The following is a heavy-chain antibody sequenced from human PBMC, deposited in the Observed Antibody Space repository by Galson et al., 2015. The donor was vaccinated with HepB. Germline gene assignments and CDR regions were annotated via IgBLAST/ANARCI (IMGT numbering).Heavy chain of an antibody. CDR2: VKQDGRET. Sequence: SLRLSCAASGFTFDNYWMTWVRQAPGRGLEWVANVKQDGRETHYAESVKGRITVSRDNARNSLYLRIDNLSAEDTAVYYCARDYYSSGSHDYWGQGTLVTVSS. CDR3: ARDYYSSGSHDY. D-gene: IGHD3-10*01. V-gene: IGHV3-7*03. CDR1: GFTFDNYW. J-gene: IGHJ4*02.